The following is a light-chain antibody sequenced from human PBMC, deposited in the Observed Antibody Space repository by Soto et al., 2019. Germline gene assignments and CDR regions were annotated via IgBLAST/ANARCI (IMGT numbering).Light chain of an antibody. Sequence: DIVLTQSPGTLSLSPEERATLSCRASQRVSSTYLAWYQQKPGQAPRLLIYGASSRATGIPDRFSGSGSGTDFTLTISRLEPEDFAVYYCQQYGRSLTFGGGTKVDIK. J-gene: IGKJ4*01. CDR1: QRVSSTY. CDR3: QQYGRSLT. V-gene: IGKV3-20*01. CDR2: GAS.